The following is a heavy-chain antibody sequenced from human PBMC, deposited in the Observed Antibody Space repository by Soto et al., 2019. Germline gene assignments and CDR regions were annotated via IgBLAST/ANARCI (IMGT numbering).Heavy chain of an antibody. V-gene: IGHV3-33*01. CDR2: IWSDGTRD. CDR1: GVALGSYG. Sequence: QVQLVESGGGVVQPGRSLRLSCVASGVALGSYGMSWVRQAPGKGLAWVALIWSDGTRDNYADSVKGRFTISRDTSKNTLYLEMNSLRVEDTAVYYCARDLSYGAGSFPGGGQGTLVTVSS. CDR3: ARDLSYGAGSFPG. J-gene: IGHJ4*02. D-gene: IGHD3-10*01.